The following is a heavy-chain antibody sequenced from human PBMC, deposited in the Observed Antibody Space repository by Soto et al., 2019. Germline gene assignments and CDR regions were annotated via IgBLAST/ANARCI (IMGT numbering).Heavy chain of an antibody. CDR1: GFTFSSYD. D-gene: IGHD5-12*01. J-gene: IGHJ4*02. CDR3: VRGGSSGYETEFDH. Sequence: PGGSLRLSCAASGFTFSSYDIHWLRQATGKGLEWVSTIGTAGDTYYPGSVKGRFTISRENAKNSLYLQMNSLRAGDTAVYYCVRGGSSGYETEFDHWGQGTLVTVSS. CDR2: IGTAGDT. V-gene: IGHV3-13*04.